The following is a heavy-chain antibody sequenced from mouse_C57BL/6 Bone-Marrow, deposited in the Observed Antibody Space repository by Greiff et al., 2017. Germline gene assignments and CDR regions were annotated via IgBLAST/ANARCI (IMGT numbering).Heavy chain of an antibody. CDR2: ISSGGSYT. V-gene: IGHV5-6*02. D-gene: IGHD1-1*01. Sequence: EVKLVESGGDLVKPGGSLKLSCAASGFTFSSYGMSWVRQTPDKRLEWVATISSGGSYTYDPDSVKGRFTISRDNAKNTLYLKMSSLKSEDTAMYYCARRGFITTVVAPFDYWGQGTTLTVSS. J-gene: IGHJ2*01. CDR1: GFTFSSYG. CDR3: ARRGFITTVVAPFDY.